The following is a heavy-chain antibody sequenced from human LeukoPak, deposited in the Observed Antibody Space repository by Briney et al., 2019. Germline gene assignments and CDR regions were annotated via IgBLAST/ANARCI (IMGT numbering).Heavy chain of an antibody. CDR2: ISYDGSNK. J-gene: IGHJ6*02. Sequence: PGGSLRLSCAASGFTFSSYAMHWVRQAPGKGLEWVAVISYDGSNKYYADSVKGRFTISRDNSKNTLYLQMNSLRAEDTAVYYCARDRVAVAGVYYYYYYGMDVWGQGTTVTVSS. CDR3: ARDRVAVAGVYYYYYYGMDV. D-gene: IGHD6-19*01. V-gene: IGHV3-30-3*01. CDR1: GFTFSSYA.